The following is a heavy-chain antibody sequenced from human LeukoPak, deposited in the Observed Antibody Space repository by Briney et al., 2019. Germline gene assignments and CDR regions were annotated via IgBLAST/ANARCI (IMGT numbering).Heavy chain of an antibody. D-gene: IGHD3-3*01. CDR2: IKQDGSEK. CDR1: GFTFSSYW. Sequence: GGSLRLSCAASGFTFSSYWMSWVRQAPGKGLEWVANIKQDGSEKYYVDSVKGRFTISRDNAKNSLYLQMNSLSTEDTALYYCARDAASGNNWFDPWGQGTLVTVSS. CDR3: ARDAASGNNWFDP. J-gene: IGHJ5*02. V-gene: IGHV3-7*01.